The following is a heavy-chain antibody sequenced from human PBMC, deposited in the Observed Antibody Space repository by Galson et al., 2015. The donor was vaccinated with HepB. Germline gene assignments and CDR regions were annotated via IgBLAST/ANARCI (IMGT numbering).Heavy chain of an antibody. CDR1: GYEFNKYG. CDR2: ITTYNPNT. D-gene: IGHD3-16*02. J-gene: IGHJ6*02. CDR3: ARRQKSYRDYGMDV. V-gene: IGHV1-18*01. Sequence: SVKVSCKVSGYEFNKYGLSWVRQAPGQGLEWMGWITTYNPNTIYAQKFRGRVSMTTDTSTSTAYMELRSLRSDDTAVYYCARRQKSYRDYGMDVWGQGTTVTVSS.